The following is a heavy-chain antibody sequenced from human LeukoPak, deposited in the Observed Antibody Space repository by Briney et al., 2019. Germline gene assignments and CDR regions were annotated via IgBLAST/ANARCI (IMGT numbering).Heavy chain of an antibody. D-gene: IGHD6-13*01. V-gene: IGHV3-53*01. CDR3: ARGRIAAAGITPLNY. J-gene: IGHJ4*02. CDR1: GFTVSSNY. CDR2: IYSGGST. Sequence: GGSLRLSCAASGFTVSSNYMSWVRQATGKGLEWVSVIYSGGSTYYADSVKGRFTISRDNSKNTLYLQMNSLRAEDTAVYYCARGRIAAAGITPLNYWGQGTLVTVSS.